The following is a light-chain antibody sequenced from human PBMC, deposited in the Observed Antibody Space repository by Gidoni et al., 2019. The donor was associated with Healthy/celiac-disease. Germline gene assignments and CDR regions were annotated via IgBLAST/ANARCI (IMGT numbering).Light chain of an antibody. CDR1: QSVSSSY. Sequence: EIVLTQSPGPLSLSPGARATLACRASQSVSSSYLTWYQQKPGQAPRLLIYGASSRATGIPDRCRGSGSWTDFTLTISRLEPEDLAVYYCQQYGSSPRVTFXPXTKVDIK. CDR2: GAS. V-gene: IGKV3-20*01. J-gene: IGKJ3*01. CDR3: QQYGSSPRVT.